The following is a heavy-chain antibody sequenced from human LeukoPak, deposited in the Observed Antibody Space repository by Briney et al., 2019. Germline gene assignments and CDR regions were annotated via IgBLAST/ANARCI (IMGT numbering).Heavy chain of an antibody. D-gene: IGHD3-10*01. CDR1: GGSISTSNW. V-gene: IGHV4-4*02. Sequence: SGTLSLTCALSGGSISTSNWWSWVRQPPGKGLEWIGEIYHSGSTNYNPSLKSRVTISVDKSNNQFSLKLSSVTAADTAVYYCARGLWFGESLGGCWFDPWGQGTLVTVSS. CDR3: ARGLWFGESLGGCWFDP. CDR2: IYHSGST. J-gene: IGHJ5*02.